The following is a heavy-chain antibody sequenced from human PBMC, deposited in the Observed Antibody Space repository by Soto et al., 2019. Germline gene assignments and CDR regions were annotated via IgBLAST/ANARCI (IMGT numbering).Heavy chain of an antibody. CDR3: ASGYCSGGSCYSGFHY. J-gene: IGHJ4*02. CDR1: GGSISSSSYY. D-gene: IGHD2-15*01. V-gene: IGHV4-39*01. CDR2: IYYSGST. Sequence: SETLSLTCTVSGGSISSSSYYWGWIRQPPGKGLEWIGSIYYSGSTYYNPSLKSRVTISVDTSKNQFSLKLSSVTAADTAVYYCASGYCSGGSCYSGFHYWGQGTLVTVSS.